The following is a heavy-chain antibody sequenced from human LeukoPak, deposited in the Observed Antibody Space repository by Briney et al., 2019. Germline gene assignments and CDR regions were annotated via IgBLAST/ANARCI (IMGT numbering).Heavy chain of an antibody. CDR2: SYTSGST. V-gene: IGHV4-4*07. CDR3: ARDPPYGDYWYFDL. Sequence: SETLSLTCTVSGGSISSYYWSWIRQPAGKGLEWIGRSYTSGSTNYNPSLKSRVTMSVDTSTNQFSLKLSSVTAADTAVCYCARDPPYGDYWYFDLWGRGTLVTVSS. D-gene: IGHD4-17*01. CDR1: GGSISSYY. J-gene: IGHJ2*01.